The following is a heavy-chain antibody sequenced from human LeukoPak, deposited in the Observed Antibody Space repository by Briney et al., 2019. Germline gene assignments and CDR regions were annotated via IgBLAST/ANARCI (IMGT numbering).Heavy chain of an antibody. CDR3: GTVPDYYDRSGYVYQRAMGV. CDR1: GLAFTNTW. D-gene: IGHD3-22*01. Sequence: GGSLRLSCVASGLAFTNTWMTWVRQGPGKGLEWVGRIKSRIDGGTIDYAAPVKGRFTISRDDSKRTLFLHMNNLNTEDTGVYYCGTVPDYYDRSGYVYQRAMGVWGHGTTVIVSS. J-gene: IGHJ6*02. CDR2: IKSRIDGGTI. V-gene: IGHV3-15*01.